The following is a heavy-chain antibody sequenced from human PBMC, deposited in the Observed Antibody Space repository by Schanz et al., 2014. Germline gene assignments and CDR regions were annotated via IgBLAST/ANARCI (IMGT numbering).Heavy chain of an antibody. CDR2: ISGGGGTT. J-gene: IGHJ4*02. CDR3: ANNWNLDY. D-gene: IGHD1-20*01. Sequence: EVHLVESGGGLVQPGGSLRLSCAASGITFSSHSFNWVRQAPGKGLEWVSAISGGGGTTYYTDSVKGRFTISRDNSKNTLYLQMNSLRAEDTAVYYCANNWNLDYWGQGTLVTVSS. CDR1: GITFSSHS. V-gene: IGHV3-23*04.